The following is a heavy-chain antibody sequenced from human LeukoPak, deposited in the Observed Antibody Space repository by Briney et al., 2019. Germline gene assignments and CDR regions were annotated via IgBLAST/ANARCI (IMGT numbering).Heavy chain of an antibody. CDR3: ARVSIYGLGDAQLADP. D-gene: IGHD3-10*01. J-gene: IGHJ5*02. V-gene: IGHV1-18*01. Sequence: ASVKVSCKARGYSFSSHSITWLRQAPGQGLEWVGCISSYNGQAHYAQNLQGRVSMTTDTSTGTAYMELRSLRYNDTAVYYCARVSIYGLGDAQLADPWGQGTLVTVSS. CDR1: GYSFSSHS. CDR2: ISSYNGQA.